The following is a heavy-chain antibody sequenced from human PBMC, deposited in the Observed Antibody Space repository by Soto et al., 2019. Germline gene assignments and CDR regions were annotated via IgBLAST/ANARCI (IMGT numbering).Heavy chain of an antibody. V-gene: IGHV4-61*01. Sequence: QVQLQESGPGLVKPSETLSLTCTVSGGSVSSGSYSWSWIRQPPGKGLEWIGYIYYSGSTNYNPSLKSRVTISVVTSQNQVSLKLSSVTAADTAAYYWAREGTVWNDGGYCDYWGQGTLVTVSS. CDR2: IYYSGST. CDR3: AREGTVWNDGGYCDY. CDR1: GGSVSSGSYS. D-gene: IGHD1-1*01. J-gene: IGHJ4*02.